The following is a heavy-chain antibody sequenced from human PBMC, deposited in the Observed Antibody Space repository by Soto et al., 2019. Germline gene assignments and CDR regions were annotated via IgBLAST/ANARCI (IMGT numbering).Heavy chain of an antibody. J-gene: IGHJ4*02. V-gene: IGHV3-74*01. CDR1: GFTFSSYW. Sequence: PGGSLRLSCAASGFTFSSYWMHWVRQAPGKGLVWVSRINSDGSSTSYADSVKGRFTISRDNAKNTLYLQMNSLRAEDTAVYYCARVSSGSYHSSGYYPLDYWGQGTLVTVSS. CDR2: INSDGSST. D-gene: IGHD3-22*01. CDR3: ARVSSGSYHSSGYYPLDY.